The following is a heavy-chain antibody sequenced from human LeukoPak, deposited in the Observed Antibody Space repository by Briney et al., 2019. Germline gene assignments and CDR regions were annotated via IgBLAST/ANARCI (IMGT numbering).Heavy chain of an antibody. V-gene: IGHV4-61*02. J-gene: IGHJ3*02. CDR3: ARDPKWELLAFDI. D-gene: IGHD1-26*01. CDR1: GGSISSGSYY. CDR2: IYTSGST. Sequence: PSQTLSLTCTVSGGSISSGSYYWSWIRQPAGKGLEWIGGIYTSGSTNYNPSLKSRVTISVDTSKNQFSLKLSSVTAADTAVYYCARDPKWELLAFDIWGQGTMVTVSS.